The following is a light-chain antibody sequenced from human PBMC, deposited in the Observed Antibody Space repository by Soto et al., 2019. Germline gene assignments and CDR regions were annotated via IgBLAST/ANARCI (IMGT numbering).Light chain of an antibody. CDR1: QTISGW. Sequence: DIQMTQSPSTLSASVGDTVTITCRASQTISGWLAWYQQRPGKAPNLLIYHASTLESGVPSRFSGSGSGTEFTLTISSLQPDDFATYYCQQYNSYSFGQGTKVDIK. CDR3: QQYNSYS. CDR2: HAS. J-gene: IGKJ1*01. V-gene: IGKV1-5*01.